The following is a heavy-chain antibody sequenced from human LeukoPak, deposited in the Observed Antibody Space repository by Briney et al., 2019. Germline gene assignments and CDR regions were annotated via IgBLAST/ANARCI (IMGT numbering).Heavy chain of an antibody. Sequence: ASVKVSCKASGYTFTGYYMHWVRQAPGQGLEWMGWINPNSGGTNYAQKFQGWVTMTRDTSISTAYMELSRPRSDDTAVYYCARDLVGIFSGYPSGWFDPWGQGTLVTVSS. CDR2: INPNSGGT. V-gene: IGHV1-2*04. J-gene: IGHJ5*02. CDR1: GYTFTGYY. D-gene: IGHD5-12*01. CDR3: ARDLVGIFSGYPSGWFDP.